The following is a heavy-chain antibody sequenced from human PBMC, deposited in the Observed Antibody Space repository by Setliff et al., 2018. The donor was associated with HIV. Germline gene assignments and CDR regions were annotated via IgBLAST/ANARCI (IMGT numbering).Heavy chain of an antibody. Sequence: GGSLRLSCAASGFTFSDYGMHWVRQAPGKGLEWVAVIWYDGSEKHYADSVKGRFTISRDSSKNTLYLEMNSLRVEDTAVYYCANEGAAGDDAFDIWGQGTMVTVSS. CDR2: IWYDGSEK. J-gene: IGHJ3*02. CDR3: ANEGAAGDDAFDI. D-gene: IGHD6-13*01. CDR1: GFTFSDYG. V-gene: IGHV3-33*06.